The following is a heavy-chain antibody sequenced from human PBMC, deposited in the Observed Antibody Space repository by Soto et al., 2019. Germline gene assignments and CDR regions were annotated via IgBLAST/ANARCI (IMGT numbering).Heavy chain of an antibody. Sequence: QVQLQESGPGLVKPSQTLSLICSVSGGSVSSVGYYWTWMRQHPGKGLEWIGYIFYSGTTYYNPSLKSRVALSLDRFKNQFSLKVTSVTAADTAVYYCARELDCSGLRCKADRWGAVHAFEIWGQGTMVGVSP. V-gene: IGHV4-31*03. D-gene: IGHD2-15*01. CDR3: ARELDCSGLRCKADRWGAVHAFEI. CDR1: GGSVSSVGYY. CDR2: IFYSGTT. J-gene: IGHJ3*02.